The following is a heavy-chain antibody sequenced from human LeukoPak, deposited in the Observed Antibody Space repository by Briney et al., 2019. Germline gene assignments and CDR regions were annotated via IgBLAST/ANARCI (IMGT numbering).Heavy chain of an antibody. CDR3: TTAFYYDILPGDSFDY. CDR2: IKSKTDGGTT. D-gene: IGHD3-9*01. J-gene: IGHJ4*02. V-gene: IGHV3-15*01. Sequence: GGSLRLACAASGFTFSNAWMSWVRQAPGKGLEWVGRIKSKTDGGTTDYAAPVKGRFTISRDDSKNTLYLQMNSLKTEDTAVYYCTTAFYYDILPGDSFDYWGQGTLVTVSS. CDR1: GFTFSNAW.